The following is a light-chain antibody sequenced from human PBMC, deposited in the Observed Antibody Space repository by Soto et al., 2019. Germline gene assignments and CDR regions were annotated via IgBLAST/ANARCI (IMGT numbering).Light chain of an antibody. Sequence: EIVLTQSPATLSLSPGERATLSCRASQSVSSYLAWYQQKPGQAPRLLISDASNRATGIPARFSGSGSGTDFTLTISSLEPEDFAVYFCQQRSNWPVTFGQGTRLDIK. CDR3: QQRSNWPVT. J-gene: IGKJ5*01. CDR1: QSVSSY. V-gene: IGKV3-11*01. CDR2: DAS.